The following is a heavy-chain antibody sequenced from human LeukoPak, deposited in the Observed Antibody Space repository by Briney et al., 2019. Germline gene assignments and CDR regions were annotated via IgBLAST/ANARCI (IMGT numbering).Heavy chain of an antibody. CDR2: INPNGGGT. Sequence: ASVKVSCKASGYTFTGYYMHWVRQAPGQGLECMGWINPNGGGTNYAQKFQGRVTLTRDTSISTAYMEVSRLESDDTAVYYCARENNSGWYRKAAFDYWGQGTLVTVAS. D-gene: IGHD6-19*01. J-gene: IGHJ4*02. V-gene: IGHV1-2*02. CDR1: GYTFTGYY. CDR3: ARENNSGWYRKAAFDY.